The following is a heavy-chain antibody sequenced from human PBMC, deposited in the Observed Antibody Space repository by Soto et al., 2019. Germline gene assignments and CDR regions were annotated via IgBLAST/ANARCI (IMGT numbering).Heavy chain of an antibody. J-gene: IGHJ3*02. D-gene: IGHD3-16*01. Sequence: LRLSCAASGFSFSSYAMIWARQAPGKGLEWVSVISGSGGAAYYADSVKGRFTISRDNSKNTLYLQMNSLRAEDTAIYYCANMMTYSNCFDIWGQGTMVTVSS. CDR1: GFSFSSYA. V-gene: IGHV3-23*01. CDR2: ISGSGGAA. CDR3: ANMMTYSNCFDI.